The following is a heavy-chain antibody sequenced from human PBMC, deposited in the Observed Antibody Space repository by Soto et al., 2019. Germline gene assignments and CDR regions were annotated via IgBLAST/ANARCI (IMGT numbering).Heavy chain of an antibody. D-gene: IGHD7-27*01. CDR2: IWYDGSNK. CDR1: GFNFSNYG. CDR3: ARLKLGIGAYFDY. Sequence: RVSRAASGFNFSNYGMHWVRQAPGKGLEWVAVIWYDGSNKYYADSVKGRFTISRDNSKNTLYLQMNSLRADDTAVYYCARLKLGIGAYFDYWGQGTLVTVSS. J-gene: IGHJ4*02. V-gene: IGHV3-33*01.